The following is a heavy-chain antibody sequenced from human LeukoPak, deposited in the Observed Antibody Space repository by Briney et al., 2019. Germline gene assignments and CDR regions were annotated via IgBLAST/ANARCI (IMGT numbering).Heavy chain of an antibody. CDR3: ARDNVFVPMDV. J-gene: IGHJ6*03. CDR2: VHFSGVT. CDR1: GYSISSGYD. Sequence: SETLSLTCSVSGYSISSGYDWGRIRQTPGKGLEYIGSVHFSGVTYYNPSLKSRITLSVDLSKNQFSLRLSSVTAADTAVYFCARDNVFVPMDVWGRGITVTVSS. D-gene: IGHD3-16*02. V-gene: IGHV4-38-2*02.